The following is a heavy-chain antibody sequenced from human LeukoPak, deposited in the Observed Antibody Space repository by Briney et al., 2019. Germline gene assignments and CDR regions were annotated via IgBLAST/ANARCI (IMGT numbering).Heavy chain of an antibody. CDR1: GFTFSSYG. CDR2: IWYDGSNK. Sequence: HPGGSLRLSCAASGFTFSSYGMHWVRQAPGKGLEWVAVIWYDGSNKYYADSVKGRFTISRDNSKNTLYLQMNSLRAEDTAVYYCARAEGYYDSSGNDAFDIWGQGTMVTVSS. CDR3: ARAEGYYDSSGNDAFDI. J-gene: IGHJ3*02. D-gene: IGHD3-22*01. V-gene: IGHV3-33*01.